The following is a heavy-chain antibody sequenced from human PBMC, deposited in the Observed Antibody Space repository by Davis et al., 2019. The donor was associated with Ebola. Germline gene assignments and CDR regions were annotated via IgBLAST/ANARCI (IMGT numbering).Heavy chain of an antibody. CDR3: ARKVTYYYDSSGYYSPRYFDY. CDR1: GGSFSGYY. J-gene: IGHJ4*02. CDR2: VHYTGST. V-gene: IGHV4-34*01. Sequence: MPSETLSLTCAVYGGSFSGYYWSWIRQPPGKGLEWIGYVHYTGSTNYNPSLKSRVTISVDTSKNQFSLKLSSVTAADTAVYYCARKVTYYYDSSGYYSPRYFDYWGQGTLVTVSS. D-gene: IGHD3-22*01.